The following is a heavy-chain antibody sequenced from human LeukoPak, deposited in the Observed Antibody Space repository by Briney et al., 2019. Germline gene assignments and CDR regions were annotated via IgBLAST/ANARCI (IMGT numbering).Heavy chain of an antibody. CDR1: GGTFSSYA. CDR3: ARGVPAAMFLPNH. CDR2: IIPILGIA. J-gene: IGHJ4*02. V-gene: IGHV1-69*04. D-gene: IGHD2-2*01. Sequence: GASVKVSCKACGGTFSSYAISLVRQAPGQGLEWMGRIIPILGIANYAQKFQGRVTITADKSTSTAYMELSSLRSEDTAVYYCARGVPAAMFLPNHWGQGTLVTVSS.